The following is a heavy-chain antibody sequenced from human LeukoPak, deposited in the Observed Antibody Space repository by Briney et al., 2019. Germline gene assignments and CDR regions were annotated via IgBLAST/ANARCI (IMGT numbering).Heavy chain of an antibody. CDR3: ARGEPYYYDSSGYRGDY. J-gene: IGHJ4*02. CDR1: GFTFSSYG. Sequence: PGRSLRLSCAASGFTFSSYGMHWVRQAPGKGLEWVAVIWYDGSNKYYADSVKGRFTISRDNSKNTLYLQMNSLRAEDTAVYYCARGEPYYYDSSGYRGDYWGQGTPVTVSS. D-gene: IGHD3-22*01. V-gene: IGHV3-33*01. CDR2: IWYDGSNK.